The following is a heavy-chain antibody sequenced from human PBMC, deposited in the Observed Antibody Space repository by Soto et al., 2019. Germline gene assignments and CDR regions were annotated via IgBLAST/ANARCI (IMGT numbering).Heavy chain of an antibody. CDR3: AKQSPYSNSWYGVDY. CDR1: GGSISSGGYS. Sequence: SETLSLTCAVSGGSISSGGYSWSWIRQPPGKGLEWIGYIYHSGSTYYNPSLKSRVTISVDRSKNQFSLKLSSVTAADTAVYYCAKQSPYSNSWYGVDYWGQGTLVTVSS. CDR2: IYHSGST. V-gene: IGHV4-30-2*01. J-gene: IGHJ4*02. D-gene: IGHD6-13*01.